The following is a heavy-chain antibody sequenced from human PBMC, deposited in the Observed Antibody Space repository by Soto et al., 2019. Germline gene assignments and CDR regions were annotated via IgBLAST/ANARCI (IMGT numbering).Heavy chain of an antibody. CDR1: GGSISSSDW. V-gene: IGHV4-4*02. Sequence: SETLSLTCAVSGGSISSSDWWSWVRQPPGKGLEWIGEIYHSGSTNYNPSLKSRVTISVDKSKNQFSLKLSSVTAADTAVYYCASRRSSSLPHFDYWGQGTLVTVSS. CDR2: IYHSGST. CDR3: ASRRSSSLPHFDY. J-gene: IGHJ4*02. D-gene: IGHD6-13*01.